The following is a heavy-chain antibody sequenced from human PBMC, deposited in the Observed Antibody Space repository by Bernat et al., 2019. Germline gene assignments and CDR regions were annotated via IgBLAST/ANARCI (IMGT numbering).Heavy chain of an antibody. CDR2: IWYDGSNK. CDR3: ARGPFGELLYFDD. J-gene: IGHJ4*02. V-gene: IGHV3-33*01. D-gene: IGHD3-10*01. CDR1: GFTFSTYA. Sequence: QVQLVESGGGVVQPGRSLRLSCSASGFTFSTYAMHWVRQAPGKGLEWVAVIWYDGSNKYYADSVKGRFTISRDNSKNTLYLQMNSLRAEDTAVYYCARGPFGELLYFDDWGQGTLITVSS.